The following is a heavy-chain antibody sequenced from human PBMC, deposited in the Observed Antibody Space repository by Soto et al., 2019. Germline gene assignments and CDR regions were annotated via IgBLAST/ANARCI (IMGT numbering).Heavy chain of an antibody. CDR1: GYTFTGYY. J-gene: IGHJ5*02. D-gene: IGHD6-13*01. CDR3: ARDLGSSWYDGVRGGFDP. Sequence: QVQLVQSGAEVKKPGASVKVSCKASGYTFTGYYMHWVRQAPGQGLEWMGWINPNSGGTNYAQKFQGWVTMTRDTSISTAYMELSRLRSDDTAVYYCARDLGSSWYDGVRGGFDPWGQGTLVTVSS. CDR2: INPNSGGT. V-gene: IGHV1-2*04.